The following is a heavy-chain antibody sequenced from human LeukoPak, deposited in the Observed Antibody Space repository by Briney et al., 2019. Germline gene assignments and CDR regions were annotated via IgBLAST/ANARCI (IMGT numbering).Heavy chain of an antibody. D-gene: IGHD3-9*01. CDR2: IYHSGST. CDR1: GGSISSGGYS. CDR3: ARGYYDILTGYYA. V-gene: IGHV4-30-2*01. Sequence: SETLSLTCAVSGGSISSGGYSWSWIRQPPGKGLEWIGYIYHSGSTYYNPSLKSRVTISVDRSKNQFSLKLSSVTAADTAVYYCARGYYDILTGYYAWGQGTLVTVSS. J-gene: IGHJ5*02.